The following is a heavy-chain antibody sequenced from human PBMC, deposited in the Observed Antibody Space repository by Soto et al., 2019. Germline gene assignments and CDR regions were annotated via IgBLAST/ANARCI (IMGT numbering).Heavy chain of an antibody. Sequence: GGSLRLSCAASGFTFSSYAMSWVRQAPGKGLEWVSAISGSGGSTYYADSVKGRFTISRDNSKNTLYLQMNSLRAEDTAVYYCAKPMVRGVITLYYYYYIDVWGKGTTVTVSS. CDR2: ISGSGGST. CDR1: GFTFSSYA. J-gene: IGHJ6*03. CDR3: AKPMVRGVITLYYYYYIDV. D-gene: IGHD3-10*01. V-gene: IGHV3-23*01.